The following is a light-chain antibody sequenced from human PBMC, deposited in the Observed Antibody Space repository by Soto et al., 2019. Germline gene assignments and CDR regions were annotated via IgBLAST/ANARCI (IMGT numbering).Light chain of an antibody. CDR2: RAS. V-gene: IGKV3-20*01. CDR3: QQYDTSPPLYT. J-gene: IGKJ2*01. Sequence: EVVLTQSPGTLSLSPGERATLSCRASQTVDSTYLAWYQQKPGQAPRLLIYRASSRATGVPDRFSGSGSGTDFTLTISKLDPEDFAVYYCQQYDTSPPLYTIRQRTKLEIK. CDR1: QTVDSTY.